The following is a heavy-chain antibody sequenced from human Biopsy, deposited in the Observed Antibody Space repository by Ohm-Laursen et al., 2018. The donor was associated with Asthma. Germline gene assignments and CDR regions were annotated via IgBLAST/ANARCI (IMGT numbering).Heavy chain of an antibody. CDR1: KFIFRNYA. CDR3: ARAYGGSFFSGSFDI. V-gene: IGHV3-53*01. CDR2: IYSGGGT. J-gene: IGHJ3*02. Sequence: GTLSLTCAASKFIFRNYAMHWVRQAPGEGLEWVSVIYSGGGTYYADSVQGRVTISRDNSKNTLSLQMNSLRAEDTAVYYCARAYGGSFFSGSFDIWGQGTMVTVSS. D-gene: IGHD4-23*01.